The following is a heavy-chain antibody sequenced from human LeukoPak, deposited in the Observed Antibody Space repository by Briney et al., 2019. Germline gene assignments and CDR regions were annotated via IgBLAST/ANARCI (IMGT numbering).Heavy chain of an antibody. J-gene: IGHJ4*02. V-gene: IGHV3-11*06. CDR3: VRGVAAAGPVGY. CDR1: GFTFRDAW. D-gene: IGHD6-13*01. Sequence: PGGSLRLPCAASGFTFRDAWMSWIRQAPGKGLEWVSYISSSSSYTNYADSVKGRFTVSRDNAKNSLYLQMNSLRAEDTAIYYCVRGVAAAGPVGYWGQGTLVTVSS. CDR2: ISSSSSYT.